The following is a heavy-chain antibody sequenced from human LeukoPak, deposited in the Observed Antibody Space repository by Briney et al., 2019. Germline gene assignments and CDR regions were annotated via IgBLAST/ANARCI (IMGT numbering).Heavy chain of an antibody. J-gene: IGHJ1*01. Sequence: SVKVSCKASGGTFSSYAISWVRQAPGQGLEWTGGIIPIFGTANYAQKFQGRVTITADESTSTAYMGLSSLRSEDTAVYYCARISKTSEYFQHWGQGTLVTVSS. CDR3: ARISKTSEYFQH. V-gene: IGHV1-69*01. CDR1: GGTFSSYA. CDR2: IIPIFGTA.